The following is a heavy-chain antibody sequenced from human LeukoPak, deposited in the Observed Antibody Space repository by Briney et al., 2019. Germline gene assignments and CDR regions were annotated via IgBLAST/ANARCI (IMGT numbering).Heavy chain of an antibody. J-gene: IGHJ4*02. V-gene: IGHV3-23*01. D-gene: IGHD2-2*01. CDR1: GFTFNNYV. CDR3: AKDSVVPAADFDY. Sequence: GGSLRLSCAASGFTFNNYVMTWVRQAPGKGLEWVSDISGSGDSTYYANSVKGRFTISRDNSKNTLYLQMNSLRAEDTALYYCAKDSVVPAADFDYWGQGTLVTVSS. CDR2: ISGSGDST.